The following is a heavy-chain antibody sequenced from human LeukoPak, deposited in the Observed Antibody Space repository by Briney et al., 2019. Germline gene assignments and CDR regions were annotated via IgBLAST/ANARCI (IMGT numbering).Heavy chain of an antibody. CDR1: GFTFSNAW. Sequence: PGGSLRLSCAASGFTFSNAWMRWVRQAPGKGLEWVGRIKSKADGGTTDYAAPVKGRITISRDDSKNTLYLQMNSLKTEDTAVYYCMVMWGNYYYYMDVWGKGTTVTVSS. D-gene: IGHD3-16*01. CDR2: IKSKADGGTT. CDR3: MVMWGNYYYYMDV. J-gene: IGHJ6*03. V-gene: IGHV3-15*01.